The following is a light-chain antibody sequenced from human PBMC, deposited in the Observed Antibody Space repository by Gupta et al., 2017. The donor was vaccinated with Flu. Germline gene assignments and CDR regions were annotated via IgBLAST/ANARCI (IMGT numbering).Light chain of an antibody. CDR1: RSNIGTNA. V-gene: IGLV1-44*01. J-gene: IGLJ1*01. Sequence: QSVLTQPPSASDTPGQRVPVSCSGSRSNIGTNAVNWYQQLPGTAPKLLIYNNNQRPSGVPARFSGSKSGTSASLAISGLQSADEADYYCAVWDNSLNGDVFGTGTKVTVL. CDR2: NNN. CDR3: AVWDNSLNGDV.